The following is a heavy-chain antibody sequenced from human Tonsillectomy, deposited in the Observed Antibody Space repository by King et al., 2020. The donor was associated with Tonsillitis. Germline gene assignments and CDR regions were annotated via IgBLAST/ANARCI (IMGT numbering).Heavy chain of an antibody. J-gene: IGHJ4*02. D-gene: IGHD3-22*01. V-gene: IGHV3-48*04. CDR3: TREYYYDTSGYYDESENFDY. Sequence: VQLVESGGGLVQPGGSLRLSCAASGFTFSFYSMNWIRQAPGRGLEWVSYISRRSNTIYYADSVKGRFTVSRDNAKNSLYLQMNSLRAEDTAVYYCTREYYYDTSGYYDESENFDYGGQGTLVTVSS. CDR1: GFTFSFYS. CDR2: ISRRSNTI.